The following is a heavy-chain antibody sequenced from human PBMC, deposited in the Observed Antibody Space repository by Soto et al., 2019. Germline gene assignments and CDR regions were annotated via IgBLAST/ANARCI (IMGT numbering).Heavy chain of an antibody. CDR1: GASVSSYY. CDR2: IYYIGAY. CDR3: ARTPETRDWLDP. Sequence: QVQLQQSGPGLVRPSETLSLSCSVSGASVSSYYWSWVRQPPGKGLEWIGYIYYIGAYNYNPSLKSQVTISVDTSKTQFSLKLTSVTAADPAVYYCARTPETRDWLDPWGQGTLVTVSS. J-gene: IGHJ5*02. D-gene: IGHD1-7*01. V-gene: IGHV4-59*02.